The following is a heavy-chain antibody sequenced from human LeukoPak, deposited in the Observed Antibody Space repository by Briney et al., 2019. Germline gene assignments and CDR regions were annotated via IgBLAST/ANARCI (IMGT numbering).Heavy chain of an antibody. J-gene: IGHJ5*02. CDR2: INPNSGGT. V-gene: IGHV1-2*02. CDR1: GYTFTGYY. Sequence: ASVKVSCKASGYTFTGYYMHWVRQAPGQGLEWMGWINPNSGGTNYAQKFQGRVTMTGDTSISTAYMELSRLRSDDTAVYYCARLLPGLVTQTAVPYNWFDPWGQGTLVTVSS. D-gene: IGHD2-21*02. CDR3: ARLLPGLVTQTAVPYNWFDP.